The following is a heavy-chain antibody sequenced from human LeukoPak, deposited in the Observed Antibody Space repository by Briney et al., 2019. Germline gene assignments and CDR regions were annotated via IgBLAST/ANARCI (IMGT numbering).Heavy chain of an antibody. Sequence: TLSLTCTVSGGSISSGDYYCNWIRQPPGKGLEWIGYIYYSGSTYYNPSLKSRVTISVDTSKNQFSLKLSSVTAADTAVYYCARDFGVIIGSAFDIWGQGTMVTVSS. J-gene: IGHJ3*02. V-gene: IGHV4-30-4*08. CDR3: ARDFGVIIGSAFDI. CDR1: GGSISSGDYY. D-gene: IGHD3-3*01. CDR2: IYYSGST.